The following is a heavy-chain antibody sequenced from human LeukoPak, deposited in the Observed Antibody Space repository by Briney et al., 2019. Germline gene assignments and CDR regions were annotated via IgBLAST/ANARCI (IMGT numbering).Heavy chain of an antibody. CDR3: ALKSSSWSLYFDY. CDR2: IYYSGST. J-gene: IGHJ4*02. D-gene: IGHD6-13*01. Sequence: PSETLSLTCTVSGDSISSGNYYWSWIRQPAGKGLEWIGSIYYSGSTYYNPSLKSRVTISVDTSKNQFSLKLSSVTAADTAVYYCALKSSSWSLYFDYWGQGTLVTVSS. CDR1: GDSISSGNYY. V-gene: IGHV4-39*07.